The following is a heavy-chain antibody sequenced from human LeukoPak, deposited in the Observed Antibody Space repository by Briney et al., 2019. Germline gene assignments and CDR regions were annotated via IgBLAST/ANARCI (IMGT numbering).Heavy chain of an antibody. CDR3: AKGPPYYDSSGYPLDY. D-gene: IGHD3-22*01. CDR1: GFTFSGYA. CDR2: ISGSGGST. J-gene: IGHJ4*02. Sequence: GGSLRLSCAASGFTFSGYAMSWVRQAPGKGLEWVSAISGSGGSTYYADSVKGRFTISRDNSKNTLYLQMNSLRAEDTAVYYCAKGPPYYDSSGYPLDYWGQGTLVTVSS. V-gene: IGHV3-23*01.